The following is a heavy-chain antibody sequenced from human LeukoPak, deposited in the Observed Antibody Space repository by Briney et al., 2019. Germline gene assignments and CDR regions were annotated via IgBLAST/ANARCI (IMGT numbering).Heavy chain of an antibody. J-gene: IGHJ3*02. CDR1: GYSISSSYY. CDR2: IYYSGST. V-gene: IGHV4-38-2*02. D-gene: IGHD5-18*01. CDR3: ATTPQRGYSYGWGTDAFDI. Sequence: PSETLSLTCTVSGYSISSSYYWGWIRQPPGKGLEWIGSIYYSGSTYYNPSLKSRVTISVDTSKNQFSLKLSSVTAADTAVYYCATTPQRGYSYGWGTDAFDIWGQGTMVTVSS.